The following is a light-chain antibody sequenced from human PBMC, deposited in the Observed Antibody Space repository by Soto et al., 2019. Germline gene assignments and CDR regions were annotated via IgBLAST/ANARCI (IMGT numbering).Light chain of an antibody. J-gene: IGLJ1*01. Sequence: QSALTQPASVSGSPGQSLSISCTGSRSDVGSYILVSWYQQHPGKAPKLIIYEGNRRPSGVSSRFSGSKSGNTASLTISGLQAEDEADYYCCSYTSTNTFVIGTGTKLTVL. CDR3: CSYTSTNTFV. CDR1: RSDVGSYIL. V-gene: IGLV2-23*01. CDR2: EGN.